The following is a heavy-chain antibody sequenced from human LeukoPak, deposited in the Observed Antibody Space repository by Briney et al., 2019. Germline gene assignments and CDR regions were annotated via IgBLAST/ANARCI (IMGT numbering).Heavy chain of an antibody. V-gene: IGHV1-69*13. J-gene: IGHJ4*02. CDR3: AEDYRPGAYYFDY. D-gene: IGHD4-11*01. Sequence: SVKVSCKASGGTFSSYAISWVRQAPGQGLEWMGGIIPIFGTANYAQKFQGRVTITADESTSTAYMELSSLRSEDTAVYYCAEDYRPGAYYFDYWGQGTLVAVSS. CDR2: IIPIFGTA. CDR1: GGTFSSYA.